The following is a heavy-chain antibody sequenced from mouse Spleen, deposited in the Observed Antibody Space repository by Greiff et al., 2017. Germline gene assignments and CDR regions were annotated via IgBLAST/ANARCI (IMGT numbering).Heavy chain of an antibody. CDR1: GFNIKDYY. V-gene: IGHV14-1*01. Sequence: EVHLVESGAELVRPGASVKLSCTASGFNIKDYYMHWVKQRPEQGLEWIGRIDPEDGDTEYAPKFQGKATMTADTSSNTAYLQLSSLTSEDTAVYYCTGYYGSSYWYFDVWGTGTTVTVSS. CDR3: TGYYGSSYWYFDV. D-gene: IGHD1-1*01. J-gene: IGHJ1*03. CDR2: IDPEDGDT.